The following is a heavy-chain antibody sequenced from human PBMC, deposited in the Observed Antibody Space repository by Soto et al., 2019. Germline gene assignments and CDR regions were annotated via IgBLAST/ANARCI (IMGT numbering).Heavy chain of an antibody. Sequence: QVQLVQSGAEVKKPGSSVKVSCKASGGTFSSYAISWVRQAPGQGLEWMGGIIPIFGTANYAQKFQGRVTITADESTSTAYMELSRLRSEDTAVYYCARMYYVILTGPPGFDPWGQGTLVTVSS. CDR3: ARMYYVILTGPPGFDP. J-gene: IGHJ5*02. CDR1: GGTFSSYA. V-gene: IGHV1-69*01. D-gene: IGHD3-9*01. CDR2: IIPIFGTA.